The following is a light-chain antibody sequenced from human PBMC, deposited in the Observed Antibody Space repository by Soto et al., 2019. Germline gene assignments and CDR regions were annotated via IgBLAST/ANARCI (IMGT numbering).Light chain of an antibody. CDR3: QQYDNLPIT. CDR1: QSVSGW. J-gene: IGKJ5*01. Sequence: DIQMTQSPSTLSASVGDTVTVTCRASQSVSGWLAWYQQKPGEAPKLLIYDASSLESGVPSRFSGSGSGTEFTLTISSLQPEDIATYYCQQYDNLPITFGQGTRLEIK. V-gene: IGKV1-5*01. CDR2: DAS.